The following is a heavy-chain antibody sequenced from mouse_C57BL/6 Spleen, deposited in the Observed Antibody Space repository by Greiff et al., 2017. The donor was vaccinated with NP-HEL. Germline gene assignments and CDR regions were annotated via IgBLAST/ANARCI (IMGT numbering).Heavy chain of an antibody. V-gene: IGHV1-63*01. D-gene: IGHD2-12*01. CDR2: IYPGGGYT. Sequence: VQGVESGAELVRPGTSVKMSCKASGYTFTNYWIGWAKQRPGHGLEWIGDIYPGGGYTNYNEKFKGKATLTADKSSSTAYMQFSSLTSEDSAIYYCARGGRRDYYAMDYWGQGTSVTVSS. CDR3: ARGGRRDYYAMDY. CDR1: GYTFTNYW. J-gene: IGHJ4*01.